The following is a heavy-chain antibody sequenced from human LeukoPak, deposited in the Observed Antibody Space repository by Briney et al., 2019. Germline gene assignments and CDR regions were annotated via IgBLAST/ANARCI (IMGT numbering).Heavy chain of an antibody. CDR2: ISGSAYYT. CDR3: AKHKVATKVKDY. CDR1: GFTFTAYA. V-gene: IGHV3-23*01. J-gene: IGHJ4*02. Sequence: GGSLRLSCAASGFTFTAYAMSWVRQAPGRGVEWVSAISGSAYYTSYADSVKGRVTISRDNSKNTLYLQMNSLRAEDTALYYCAKHKVATKVKDYWGQGTLVTVSS. D-gene: IGHD3-22*01.